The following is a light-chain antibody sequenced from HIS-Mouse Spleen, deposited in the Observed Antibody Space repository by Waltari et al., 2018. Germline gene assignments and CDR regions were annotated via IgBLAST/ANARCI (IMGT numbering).Light chain of an antibody. V-gene: IGLV1-47*01. Sequence: QSVLTQSSSASGPPGPRVTISCSGSSSNNRMKYVYWYHHRPETAPKLLIYRNNQRPSGFPDRFSGSKSGTSASLAISGLRSEDEADYYCAAWDDSLSGVVFGGGTKLTVL. CDR1: SSNNRMKY. CDR3: AAWDDSLSGVV. CDR2: RNN. J-gene: IGLJ2*01.